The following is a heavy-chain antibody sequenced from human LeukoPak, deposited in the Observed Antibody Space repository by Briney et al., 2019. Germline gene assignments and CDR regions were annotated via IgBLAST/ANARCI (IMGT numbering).Heavy chain of an antibody. CDR2: IYHSGST. Sequence: PSETLSLTCTVSGYSISSGYYWGWIRQPPGKGLEWIGNIYHSGSTYYNPSLKSRVTISVDTSKNQFSLKLRSVTAADTAVYYCARDSRDTAIPWGQGTLVTVSS. V-gene: IGHV4-38-2*02. CDR3: ARDSRDTAIP. D-gene: IGHD5-18*01. CDR1: GYSISSGYY. J-gene: IGHJ5*02.